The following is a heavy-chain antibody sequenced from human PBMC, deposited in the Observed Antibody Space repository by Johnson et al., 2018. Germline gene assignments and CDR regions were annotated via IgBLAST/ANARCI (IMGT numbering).Heavy chain of an antibody. Sequence: EVQLVESGGGLVQPGGSLRLSCAAPGFTFSNYAMSWVRQAPGKGLEWVSAMTGSGDNTYYADSVKGRFTISRDNSKNTLYLQMNRLRAEDTAVYYGAKGKRYNRVRAGMDVWGQGTTVTVSS. CDR2: MTGSGDNT. V-gene: IGHV3-23*04. J-gene: IGHJ6*02. CDR1: GFTFSNYA. CDR3: AKGKRYNRVRAGMDV. D-gene: IGHD5-18*01.